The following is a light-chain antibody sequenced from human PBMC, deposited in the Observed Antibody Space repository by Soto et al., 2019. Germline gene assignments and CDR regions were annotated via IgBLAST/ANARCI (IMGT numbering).Light chain of an antibody. CDR2: AAS. J-gene: IGKJ1*01. Sequence: AIQLTQSPSSLSASVGDRVTITCRAGQDIRSDLGWYQHKPGKAPRLLIHAASSLQSGVPSRFSGSASGTEFTLTISSLQPEDLASYYCLQDHSYPWTFGQVTKVEI. V-gene: IGKV1-6*01. CDR3: LQDHSYPWT. CDR1: QDIRSD.